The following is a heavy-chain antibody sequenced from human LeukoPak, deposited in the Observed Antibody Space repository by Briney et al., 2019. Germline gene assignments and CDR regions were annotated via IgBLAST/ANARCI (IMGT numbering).Heavy chain of an antibody. CDR1: GFTFSSYG. CDR2: ISYDGSNK. Sequence: GGSLRLSCAASGFTFSSYGMHWVRQAPGKGLEWVAVISYDGSNKYYADSVKGRFTISRDNSKNTLYLQMNSLRAEDTAVYYCAKDRDDSSGYFYGGYFDYWGQGTLVTVSS. J-gene: IGHJ4*02. D-gene: IGHD3-22*01. CDR3: AKDRDDSSGYFYGGYFDY. V-gene: IGHV3-30*18.